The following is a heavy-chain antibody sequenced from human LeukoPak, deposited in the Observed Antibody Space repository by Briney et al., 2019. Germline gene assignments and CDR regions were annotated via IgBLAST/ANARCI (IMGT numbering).Heavy chain of an antibody. CDR1: GYTLTELS. CDR3: ATVSSTSPPPYGMDV. Sequence: GASVTVSCKVSGYTLTELSMHWVRPAPGKGLEWMGGFDPEDGESIYAQKFQGRVTMTEDTSTDTAYMELSSLRSEDTAVYYCATVSSTSPPPYGMDVWGQGTTVTVSS. D-gene: IGHD2-2*01. V-gene: IGHV1-24*01. CDR2: FDPEDGES. J-gene: IGHJ6*02.